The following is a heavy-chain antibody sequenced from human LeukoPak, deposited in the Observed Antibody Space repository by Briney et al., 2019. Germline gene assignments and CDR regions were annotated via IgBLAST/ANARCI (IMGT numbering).Heavy chain of an antibody. CDR2: IRNKAQRYTT. CDR3: ARDTGASPDDY. V-gene: IGHV3-72*01. CDR1: GFTFSDLY. D-gene: IGHD2-8*02. J-gene: IGHJ4*02. Sequence: GGSLRLSCAASGFTFSDLYMNWVRQAPGKGLEWVGRIRNKAQRYTTEYATSVKGRFTISRDDSKNSLFLQMNSLKTEDTAVYYCARDTGASPDDYWGPGTLVTVSS.